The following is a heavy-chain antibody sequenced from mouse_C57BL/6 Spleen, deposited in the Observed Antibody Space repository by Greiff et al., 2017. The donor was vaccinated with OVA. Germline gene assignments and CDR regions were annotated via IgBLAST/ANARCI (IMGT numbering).Heavy chain of an antibody. Sequence: VQLQQSGAELVKPGASVKLSCKASGYTFTEYTIHWVKQRSGQGLEWIGWFYPGSGSIKYNEKFKDKATLTADKSSSTVYMELSRLTPEDSAVYFCARHEEDYGNYATHFFDYWGQGTTLTVSS. V-gene: IGHV1-62-2*01. J-gene: IGHJ2*01. CDR1: GYTFTEYT. CDR2: FYPGSGSI. CDR3: ARHEEDYGNYATHFFDY. D-gene: IGHD2-1*01.